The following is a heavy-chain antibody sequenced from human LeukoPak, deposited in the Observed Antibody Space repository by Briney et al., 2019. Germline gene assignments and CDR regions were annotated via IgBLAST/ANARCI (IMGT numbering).Heavy chain of an antibody. CDR3: AREGGDYVGYDAFDI. V-gene: IGHV3-21*01. CDR1: GFTFSSYS. D-gene: IGHD4-17*01. Sequence: GGSLRLSCAASGFTFSSYSMNWVRQAPGKGLEWVSSISSSSSYIYYADSVKGRFTISRDNAKNSLYLQMNSLRAEDTAVYYCAREGGDYVGYDAFDIWGQGTMVTVSS. CDR2: ISSSSSYI. J-gene: IGHJ3*02.